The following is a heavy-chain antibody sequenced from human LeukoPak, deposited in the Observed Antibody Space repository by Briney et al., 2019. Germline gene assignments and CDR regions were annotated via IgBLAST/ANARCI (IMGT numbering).Heavy chain of an antibody. J-gene: IGHJ4*02. V-gene: IGHV4-34*01. Sequence: GSLRLSCAASGFTFSSYAMSWVRQPPGKGLEWIGEINHSGSTNYNPSLKSRVTISVDTSKNQFPLKLSSVTAADTAVYYCARDTADDFWSGYYTRWGQGTLVTVSS. CDR2: INHSGST. CDR1: GFTFSSYA. CDR3: ARDTADDFWSGYYTR. D-gene: IGHD3-3*01.